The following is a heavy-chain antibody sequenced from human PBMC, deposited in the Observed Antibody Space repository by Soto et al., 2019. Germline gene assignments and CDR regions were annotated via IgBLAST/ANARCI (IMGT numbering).Heavy chain of an antibody. CDR3: ERKDARLGTSHS. J-gene: IGHJ4*02. CDR1: GFTFSSYP. D-gene: IGHD6-6*01. V-gene: IGHV3-23*01. CDR2: ITGGATNT. Sequence: HPGWSLRLSCEASGFTFSSYPMSWVRQAPGKGLEWISGITGGATNTYYADSVKGRITISRDNSKNTLYLQLNSLRAEDTAVYYYERKDARLGTSHSWGQGTLGTVSP.